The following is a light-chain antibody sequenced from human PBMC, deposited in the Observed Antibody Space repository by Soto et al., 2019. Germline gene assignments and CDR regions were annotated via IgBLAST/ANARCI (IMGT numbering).Light chain of an antibody. Sequence: EIVLTQSPGTLSLSPGERATLSCRASQSGSSNNLAWYQQRPGQAPRVVIYGASTRATGIPERFSGSGSGTDFTLTISRLEPEDFAVYYCQQYGRSPFTFGPGTKVDIK. CDR2: GAS. V-gene: IGKV3-20*01. CDR1: QSGSSNN. CDR3: QQYGRSPFT. J-gene: IGKJ3*01.